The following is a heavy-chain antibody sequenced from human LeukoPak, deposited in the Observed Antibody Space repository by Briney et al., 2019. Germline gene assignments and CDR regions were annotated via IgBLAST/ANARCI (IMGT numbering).Heavy chain of an antibody. V-gene: IGHV3-21*01. J-gene: IGHJ4*02. CDR3: ARVDNYGGNPPDY. CDR1: GFTFNMYT. Sequence: GGSLRLSCAASGFTFNMYTMYWVRQAPGKGLVWVSSISSSTTYIYYADSVKGRFTISRDNVKNSLSLQMNSLRAEDTAVYYCARVDNYGGNPPDYWGQGTLVTVSS. D-gene: IGHD4-23*01. CDR2: ISSSTTYI.